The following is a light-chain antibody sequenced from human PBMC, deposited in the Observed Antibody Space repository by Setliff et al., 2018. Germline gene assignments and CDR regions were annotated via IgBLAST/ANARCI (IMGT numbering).Light chain of an antibody. CDR1: SSDVGGYNY. V-gene: IGLV2-14*03. J-gene: IGLJ1*01. Sequence: LTQPAAVSGSPGQSIAISCTGTSSDVGGYNYVSWYQHHPGKAPKLIIYAVSDRPSGVSNRFSGSKSGNTASLTISGLQTEDEADYYCNAYTSGTTYVFGTGTKVTVL. CDR3: NAYTSGTTYV. CDR2: AVS.